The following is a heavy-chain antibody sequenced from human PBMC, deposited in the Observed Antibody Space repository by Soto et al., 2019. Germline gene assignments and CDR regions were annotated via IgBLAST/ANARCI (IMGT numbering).Heavy chain of an antibody. Sequence: PGVSLRLSCEASGFTFSNYGIHWVRQAPGKGMEWVAVVGSNGRTKYYADSVKGRFTISRDSYRNTVFLQMNSLRDEDTAMYYCAKEFREVAGPWYFDLWGRGTLVTVSS. J-gene: IGHJ2*01. V-gene: IGHV3-30*18. CDR3: AKEFREVAGPWYFDL. CDR1: GFTFSNYG. D-gene: IGHD6-19*01. CDR2: VGSNGRTK.